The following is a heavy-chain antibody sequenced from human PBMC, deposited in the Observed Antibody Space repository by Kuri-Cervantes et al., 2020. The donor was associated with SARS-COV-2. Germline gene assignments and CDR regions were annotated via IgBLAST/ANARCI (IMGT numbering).Heavy chain of an antibody. CDR1: GYSFTCYW. V-gene: IGHV5-51*01. D-gene: IGHD4-17*01. CDR2: IYPGDSDT. J-gene: IGHJ3*02. Sequence: KVSCKGSGYSFTCYWIGWVRQMPGKGLEWMGIIYPGDSDTRYSPSFQGQVTISADKSISTAYLQWSSLKASDTAMYYCARRSRPYGDDDAFDIWGQGTMVTVSS. CDR3: ARRSRPYGDDDAFDI.